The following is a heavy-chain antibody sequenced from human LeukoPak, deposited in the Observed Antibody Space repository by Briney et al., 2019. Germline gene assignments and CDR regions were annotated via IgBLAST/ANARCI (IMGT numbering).Heavy chain of an antibody. Sequence: SETLSLTCAVYGGSFSDYYWNWIRQPPGKGLEWIGEINQSGTTNYNPSLKSRLTISLDTSKNHLFLKLTSATAADTALYYCAGGATPGVFWGQGILDTVSA. J-gene: IGHJ4*02. D-gene: IGHD3-10*01. V-gene: IGHV4-34*01. CDR2: INQSGTT. CDR3: AGGATPGVF. CDR1: GGSFSDYY.